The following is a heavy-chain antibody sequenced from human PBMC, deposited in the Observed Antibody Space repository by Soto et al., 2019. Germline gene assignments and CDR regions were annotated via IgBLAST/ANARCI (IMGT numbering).Heavy chain of an antibody. D-gene: IGHD6-19*01. V-gene: IGHV3-33*01. CDR3: ARDGQWMPRDGLRSSYYFDY. CDR1: GFNFSSYV. Sequence: QVQLVESGGGVVQPGRSLRLSCAASGFNFSSYVMHWVRQAPGKGLEWVAVIWYDGGNKYYADSVKGRFTISRDNSKNKLYKKMNSLRAEDTSVYYCARDGQWMPRDGLRSSYYFDYWGQGTLVTVSS. J-gene: IGHJ4*02. CDR2: IWYDGGNK.